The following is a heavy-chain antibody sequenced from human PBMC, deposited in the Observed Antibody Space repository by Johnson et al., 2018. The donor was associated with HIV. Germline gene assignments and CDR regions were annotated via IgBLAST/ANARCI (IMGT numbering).Heavy chain of an antibody. CDR3: ARDKGIAAAATDDAFDI. V-gene: IGHV3-66*01. J-gene: IGHJ3*02. Sequence: VQLVESGGGVVRPGGSLRLSCAASGFTFDDYGMSWVRQAPGKGLEWVAVIYSGGSTYYAASVKGRFTISRDNSKNTLYLQMNSLRAEDTAVYYCARDKGIAAAATDDAFDIWGQGTMVTVSS. D-gene: IGHD6-13*01. CDR2: IYSGGST. CDR1: GFTFDDYG.